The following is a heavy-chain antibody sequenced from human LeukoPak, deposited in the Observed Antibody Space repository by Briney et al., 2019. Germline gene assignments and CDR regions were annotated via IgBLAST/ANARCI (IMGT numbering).Heavy chain of an antibody. CDR2: IRFDGSNQ. V-gene: IGHV3-30*02. CDR1: GFTFSSYG. CDR3: ARARGDYAGSDRFASAFDI. Sequence: GGSLRLSCAASGFTFSSYGMHWVRQAPGKGLEWVAFIRFDGSNQYYADSVKGRFTISRDNSKNTLYLQMNSLRAEDTAVYYCARARGDYAGSDRFASAFDIWGQGTMVTVSS. J-gene: IGHJ3*02. D-gene: IGHD4-17*01.